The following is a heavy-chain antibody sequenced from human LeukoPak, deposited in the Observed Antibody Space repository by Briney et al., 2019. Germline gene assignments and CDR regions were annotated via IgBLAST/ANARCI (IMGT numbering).Heavy chain of an antibody. J-gene: IGHJ3*02. V-gene: IGHV1-18*01. CDR3: ARDRGTMIVDAFDI. Sequence: ASVKVSCKASGFTFTSYGISWVRQAPGQGLEWMGWISAYNGNTNYAQKLQGRVTMTTDTSTSTAYMELRSLRSDDTAVYYCARDRGTMIVDAFDIWGQGTMVTVSS. CDR2: ISAYNGNT. D-gene: IGHD3-22*01. CDR1: GFTFTSYG.